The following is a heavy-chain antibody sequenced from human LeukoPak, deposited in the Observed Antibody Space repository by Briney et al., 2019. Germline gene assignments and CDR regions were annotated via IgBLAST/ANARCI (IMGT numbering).Heavy chain of an antibody. V-gene: IGHV5-51*01. CDR2: TYPGGSDT. CDR1: GYIFTSYY. CDR3: ARHVVPYSSGLTGFDY. D-gene: IGHD6-19*01. Sequence: GESLKISCKVSGYIFTSYYIGWVRHMPGKGLQWMGVTYPGGSDTRYSPSFQGQVTISADKSITTAYLQWSSLKASDTAMYYCARHVVPYSSGLTGFDYWGQGTVVTVSS. J-gene: IGHJ4*02.